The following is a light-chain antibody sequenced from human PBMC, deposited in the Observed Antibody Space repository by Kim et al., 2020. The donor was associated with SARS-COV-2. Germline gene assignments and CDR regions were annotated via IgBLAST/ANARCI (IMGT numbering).Light chain of an antibody. CDR3: QQYGSSPWS. J-gene: IGKJ2*03. Sequence: LSPGEGATLSCRASQSVSSSYLAWYQQKPGQAPRLLIYGASSRATGIPDRFSGSGSGTDFTLTISRLEPEDFAVYYCQQYGSSPWSFGQGTKLEI. V-gene: IGKV3-20*01. CDR1: QSVSSSY. CDR2: GAS.